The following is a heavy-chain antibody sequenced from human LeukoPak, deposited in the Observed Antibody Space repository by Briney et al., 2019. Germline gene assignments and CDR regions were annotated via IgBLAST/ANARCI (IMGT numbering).Heavy chain of an antibody. D-gene: IGHD1-20*01. Sequence: GGSLRLSCPASGFTFSSYAMHWVRQLAGKGLDWVAVISYDGSNKYYADSVKGRLTIYRDNSRNTLYLQMDSLRVEDTAVYYCARDAAYNWNYVDYWGQGTLVTVSS. CDR1: GFTFSSYA. J-gene: IGHJ4*02. CDR2: ISYDGSNK. V-gene: IGHV3-30*04. CDR3: ARDAAYNWNYVDY.